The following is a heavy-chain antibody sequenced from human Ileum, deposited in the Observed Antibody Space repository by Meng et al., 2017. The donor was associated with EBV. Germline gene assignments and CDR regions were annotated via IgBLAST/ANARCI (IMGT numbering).Heavy chain of an antibody. Sequence: QVQLVESGXGVVQPXRSLRLXXXASGFTFSSYGMHWVRQAPGKGLEWVTLISYDGSNKDYADSVKGRFTISRDNSKNTLYVQMNSLRAEDTAVYYCAKDRVAAAGMGAFQHWGQGTLVTVSS. CDR2: ISYDGSNK. CDR3: AKDRVAAAGMGAFQH. D-gene: IGHD6-13*01. J-gene: IGHJ1*01. CDR1: GFTFSSYG. V-gene: IGHV3-30*18.